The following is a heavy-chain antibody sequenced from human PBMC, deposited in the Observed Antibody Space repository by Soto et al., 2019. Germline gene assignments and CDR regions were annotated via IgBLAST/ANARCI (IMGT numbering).Heavy chain of an antibody. CDR1: GLTFNVYT. J-gene: IGHJ4*02. V-gene: IGHV3-48*02. CDR3: ARERGGGYHDY. Sequence: EVQLVESGGGLVQPGGSLRLSCAASGLTFNVYTMHWVRQAPGKGLEWVSSITNNGGTVYYADSVKGRFTISRDNAKNSGYLQMNSQIEEDTAVYYCARERGGGYHDYWGQGTLVTVSS. CDR2: ITNNGGTV. D-gene: IGHD6-13*01.